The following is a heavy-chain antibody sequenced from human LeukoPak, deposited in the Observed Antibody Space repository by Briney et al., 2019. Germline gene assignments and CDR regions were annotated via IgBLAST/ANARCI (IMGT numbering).Heavy chain of an antibody. CDR1: GFPFSSYA. V-gene: IGHV3-23*01. CDR2: ISGSGGTT. J-gene: IGHJ4*02. D-gene: IGHD3-3*01. CDR3: AKDLHGEVPDYFDC. Sequence: GGSLRLSCVASGFPFSSYAMGWVRQAPGKGLEWVSGISGSGGTTYYTASVKGRFTISRDNSKNTLYLQVNSLRAEDTAVYYCAKDLHGEVPDYFDCWGQGSLVTVSS.